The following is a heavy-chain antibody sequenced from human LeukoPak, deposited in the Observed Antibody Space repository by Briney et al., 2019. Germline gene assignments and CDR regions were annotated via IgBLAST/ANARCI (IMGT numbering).Heavy chain of an antibody. J-gene: IGHJ4*02. CDR2: ISGSGSTT. V-gene: IGHV3-23*01. D-gene: IGHD2-15*01. CDR1: GFTFSSYA. CDR3: ASHCSGGSCYF. Sequence: GGSLRLSCAASGFTFSSYAMSWVRQAPGKGLEWVSAISGSGSTTYYANSVKGRFTISRDNSKNTLYLQVNSLRAEDTAVYYCASHCSGGSCYFWGQGTLVSVSS.